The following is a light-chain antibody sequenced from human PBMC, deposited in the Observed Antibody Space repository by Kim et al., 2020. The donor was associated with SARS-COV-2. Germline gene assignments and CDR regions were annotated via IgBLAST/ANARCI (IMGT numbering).Light chain of an antibody. CDR1: QGISSA. CDR2: DAS. Sequence: AILLTQSPSSLSASVGGRVTITCRASQGISSALAWYRHKPGKAPKLLIYDASVLGSGVPLRFSGSGSGTDFTLTISSLQPEDFATYFCQQFSTYPLTFGGGTKVDIK. V-gene: IGKV1-13*02. CDR3: QQFSTYPLT. J-gene: IGKJ4*01.